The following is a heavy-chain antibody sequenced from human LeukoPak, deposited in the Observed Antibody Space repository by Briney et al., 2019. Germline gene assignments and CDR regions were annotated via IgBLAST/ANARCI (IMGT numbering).Heavy chain of an antibody. CDR1: GFTFSSYG. CDR2: IWYDGSNK. Sequence: GGSLRLSCAASGFTFSSYGIHWVRQAPGKGLEWVSVIWYDGSNKYYADSVKGRFTISRDNSKNTLYLQMNSLRAEDTAVYYCARDESSGNYYYYFDYWGQGTLVAVSS. D-gene: IGHD1-26*01. J-gene: IGHJ4*02. V-gene: IGHV3-33*01. CDR3: ARDESSGNYYYYFDY.